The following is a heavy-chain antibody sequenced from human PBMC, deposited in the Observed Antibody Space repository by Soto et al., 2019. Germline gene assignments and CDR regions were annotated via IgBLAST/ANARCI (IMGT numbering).Heavy chain of an antibody. CDR2: ISYDGSNK. V-gene: IGHV3-30*18. CDR3: AKEYMDYYDSSGYYPPDY. Sequence: QVQLVESGGGVVQPGRSLRLSCAASGFTFSSYGMHWVRQAPGKGLEWVAVISYDGSNKYYADSVKGRFTISRDNSKNTLYLQMNSLRAEDTAVYYCAKEYMDYYDSSGYYPPDYWGQGTLVTVSS. D-gene: IGHD3-22*01. J-gene: IGHJ4*02. CDR1: GFTFSSYG.